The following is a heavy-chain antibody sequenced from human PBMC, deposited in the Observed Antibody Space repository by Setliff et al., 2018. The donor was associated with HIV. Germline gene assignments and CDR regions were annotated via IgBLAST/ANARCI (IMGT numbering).Heavy chain of an antibody. CDR1: RFTFDDYA. CDR2: ISWNSGGI. V-gene: IGHV3-9*01. Sequence: GGSLRLSCAASRFTFDDYAMHWVRQAPGKGLEWVSGISWNSGGILYADSVRGRFTISRDNAKNSLYLQINSLRVEDTALYYCAKDTLPASARGSSMDVWGKGTTVTVSS. CDR3: AKDTLPASARGSSMDV. J-gene: IGHJ6*03.